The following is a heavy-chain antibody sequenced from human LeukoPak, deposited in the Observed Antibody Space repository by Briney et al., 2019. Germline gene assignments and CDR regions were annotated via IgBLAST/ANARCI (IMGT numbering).Heavy chain of an antibody. V-gene: IGHV4-34*01. Sequence: PSETLSLTCAVYGDSFSGYYWIWIRQPPGKGLEWIGEINHSGSTNYNPSLKSRVTISVDTFKNQFSLKLSSVTAADTAAYYCARELSRDGYHYYFDYWGQGTLVTVSS. CDR2: INHSGST. J-gene: IGHJ4*02. D-gene: IGHD5-24*01. CDR3: ARELSRDGYHYYFDY. CDR1: GDSFSGYY.